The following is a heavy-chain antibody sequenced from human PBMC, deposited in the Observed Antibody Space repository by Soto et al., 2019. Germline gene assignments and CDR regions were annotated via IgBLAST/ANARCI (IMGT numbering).Heavy chain of an antibody. J-gene: IGHJ4*02. D-gene: IGHD3-9*01. Sequence: GGSLRLSCAASGFTFSSYGMHWVRQAPGKGLEWVAVISYDGSNKYYADSVKGRFTISRDNSKNTLYLQMNSLRAEDTAVYYCAKDYGQYFDWLSRRGTQDYWGQGTLVTVSS. CDR3: AKDYGQYFDWLSRRGTQDY. V-gene: IGHV3-30*18. CDR2: ISYDGSNK. CDR1: GFTFSSYG.